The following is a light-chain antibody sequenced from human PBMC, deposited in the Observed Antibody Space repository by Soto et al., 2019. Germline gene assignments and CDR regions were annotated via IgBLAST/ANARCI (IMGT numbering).Light chain of an antibody. CDR2: EAS. CDR3: QQSYSTPIT. Sequence: DIQMTQSPSILSASVGDIVTISCRASQSISHWLAWYKQKPGKAPDLLIYEASNLEGGVPSRFSGSGSGTDFTLTISSLQPEDFATYYCQQSYSTPITFGQGTRLEIK. V-gene: IGKV1-5*03. J-gene: IGKJ5*01. CDR1: QSISHW.